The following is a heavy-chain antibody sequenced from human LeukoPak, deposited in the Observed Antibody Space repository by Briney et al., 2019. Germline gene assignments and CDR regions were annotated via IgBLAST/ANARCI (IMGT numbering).Heavy chain of an antibody. CDR1: GGSISSGGYY. CDR2: IYYSGST. D-gene: IGHD6-13*01. V-gene: IGHV4-31*03. Sequence: SETLSLTCTVSGGSISSGGYYWSWIRQHPGKGLEWIGYIYYSGSTYYNPSLKSRVTISVDTSKNQFSLKLSSVTAADTAVYYCARKGIAAAGLPFDYWGQGTLVTVSS. CDR3: ARKGIAAAGLPFDY. J-gene: IGHJ4*02.